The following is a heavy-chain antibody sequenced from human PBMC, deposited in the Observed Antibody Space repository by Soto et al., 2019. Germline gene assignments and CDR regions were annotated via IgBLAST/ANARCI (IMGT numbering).Heavy chain of an antibody. CDR1: GDTFSRYT. CDR3: ATNYGSGSAAFDY. CDR2: IIPMLSMS. V-gene: IGHV1-69*02. Sequence: QVQLVQSGPEMKKPGSSVRLSCTASGDTFSRYTISWVRQAPGQGLEWMGRIIPMLSMSNHARNFQGRVTITADRSTSTAYMVFSGLTSGDPAMYFCATNYGSGSAAFDYWGQGTLVTVSS. J-gene: IGHJ4*02. D-gene: IGHD3-10*01.